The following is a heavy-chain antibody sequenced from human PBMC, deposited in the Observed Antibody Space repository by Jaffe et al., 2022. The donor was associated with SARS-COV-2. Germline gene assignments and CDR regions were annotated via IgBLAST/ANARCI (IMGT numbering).Heavy chain of an antibody. V-gene: IGHV3-30-3*01. J-gene: IGHJ4*02. CDR1: GFTFSSYA. D-gene: IGHD6-13*01. CDR3: ARDQGSSWPYYFDY. Sequence: QVQLVESGGGVVQPGRSLRLSCAASGFTFSSYAMHWVRQAPGKGLEWVAVISYDGSNKYYADSVKGRFTISRDNSKNTLYLQMNSLRAEDTAVYYCARDQGSSWPYYFDYWGQGTLVTVSS. CDR2: ISYDGSNK.